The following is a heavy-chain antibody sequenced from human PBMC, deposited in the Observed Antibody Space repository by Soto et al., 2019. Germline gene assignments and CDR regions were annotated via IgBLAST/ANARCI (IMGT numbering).Heavy chain of an antibody. CDR2: ISGSGGRT. D-gene: IGHD3-3*01. V-gene: IGHV3-23*01. CDR1: GFTFSSYA. J-gene: IGHJ4*02. Sequence: GGSLRLSCAASGFTFSSYAMSWVRQSPGKGLEWVSAISGSGGRTYYADSMKGRFTISRDNSKNTLYLQMNSLIVEDTAVYYCAKEGDFWSGSNSFDYWGQGTLVTVSS. CDR3: AKEGDFWSGSNSFDY.